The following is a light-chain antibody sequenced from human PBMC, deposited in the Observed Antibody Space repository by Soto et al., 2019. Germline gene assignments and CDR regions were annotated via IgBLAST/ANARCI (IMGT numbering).Light chain of an antibody. V-gene: IGKV3-20*01. CDR3: QQYAGSPRT. J-gene: IGKJ1*01. CDR1: QNLGTLY. Sequence: EILLAQSPATLSLSPGERATLSCRASQNLGTLYLAWFQQKSGQAPRLLIYSASRRATGIPDRFTGSGSGTDFTLTINRVEPEDFAVYFCQQYAGSPRTFGQGTKVDIK. CDR2: SAS.